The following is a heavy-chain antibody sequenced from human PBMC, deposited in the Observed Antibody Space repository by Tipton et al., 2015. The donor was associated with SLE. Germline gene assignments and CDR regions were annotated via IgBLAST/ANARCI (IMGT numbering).Heavy chain of an antibody. Sequence: TLSLTCTVSGGSISSGGYYWSWIRQHPGKGLEWIGNIYYSGNTYYNPSLKTLYNPSLKRRITLSGDTSKNQLSLKLSSMTAADTAVYFCARAGGNSLALHVWGQGTMVTVSS. CDR3: ARAGGNSLALHV. CDR2: IYYSGNT. V-gene: IGHV4-31*03. CDR1: GGSISSGGYY. J-gene: IGHJ3*01. D-gene: IGHD4-23*01.